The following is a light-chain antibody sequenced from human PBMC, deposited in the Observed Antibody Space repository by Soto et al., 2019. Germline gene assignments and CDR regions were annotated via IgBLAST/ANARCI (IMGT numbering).Light chain of an antibody. CDR3: SSYTSSSTLYV. J-gene: IGLJ1*01. CDR1: SSDIGGYNY. CDR2: EVS. Sequence: QSVLTQRASVSGSPGQSITISCAGTSSDIGGYNYVSWYQQHPGKAPKVMIYEVSNRPSGVSNRFSGSKSGNTASLTISGLQAEDEADYYCSSYTSSSTLYVFGSGTKVTVL. V-gene: IGLV2-14*01.